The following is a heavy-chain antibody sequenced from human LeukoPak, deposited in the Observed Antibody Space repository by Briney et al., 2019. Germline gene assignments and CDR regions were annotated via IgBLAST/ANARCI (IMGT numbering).Heavy chain of an antibody. CDR1: GFTFSSYW. CDR2: IKQDGSEK. D-gene: IGHD6-13*01. J-gene: IGHJ4*02. Sequence: GGSLRLSCAASGFTFSSYWMSWVRQAPGKGLEWVANIKQDGSEKYYVDSVKGRFTISRDNAKNSLYLQMNSLRAEGTAVYYCARARAAGRLIFDYWGQGTLVTVSS. V-gene: IGHV3-7*03. CDR3: ARARAAGRLIFDY.